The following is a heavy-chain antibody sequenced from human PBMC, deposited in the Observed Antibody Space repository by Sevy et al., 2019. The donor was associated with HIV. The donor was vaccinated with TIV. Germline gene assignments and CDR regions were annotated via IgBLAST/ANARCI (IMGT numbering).Heavy chain of an antibody. V-gene: IGHV4-39*01. CDR2: IYYSGST. CDR3: ARHDYGGYFDY. D-gene: IGHD4-17*01. J-gene: IGHJ4*02. Sequence: SETLSLTCTVSGGYISSSSYYWGWIRQPPGKGLEWIGSIYYSGSTYYNPSLKSRVTISVDTSKNQFSLKLSSVTAADTAVYYCARHDYGGYFDYWGQGSLVTVSS. CDR1: GGYISSSSYY.